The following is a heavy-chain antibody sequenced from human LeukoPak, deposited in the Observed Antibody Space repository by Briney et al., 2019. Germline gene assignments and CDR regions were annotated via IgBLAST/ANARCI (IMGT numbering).Heavy chain of an antibody. J-gene: IGHJ3*02. CDR2: IYNSGRT. D-gene: IGHD2-8*01. CDR3: ARSGDTYGNWAFDI. Sequence: PSETLSLTCTVSDGSVSSGSDYWSWIRQAPGRGLEWIGDIYNSGRTKYSPSLKSRVTISVDTSKNQFSLKLTSVTTADTALYYCARSGDTYGNWAFDIWGQGTMVTVSS. V-gene: IGHV4-61*01. CDR1: DGSVSSGSDY.